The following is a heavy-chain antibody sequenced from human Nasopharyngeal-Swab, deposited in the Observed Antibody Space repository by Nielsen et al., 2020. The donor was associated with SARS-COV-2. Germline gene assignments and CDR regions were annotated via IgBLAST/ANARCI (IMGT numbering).Heavy chain of an antibody. V-gene: IGHV3-48*03. CDR2: ISTTTATI. CDR1: GLGFSNYE. D-gene: IGHD5-12*01. CDR3: AREVPYSGHDDAFDI. J-gene: IGHJ3*02. Sequence: GGSLRLSCAASGLGFSNYEMNWVRQAPGKGLEWISYISTTTATIYYADSVKGRFTISRDNAKNSLYLQMKSLRAEDTAVYYCAREVPYSGHDDAFDIWGQGTMVTVSA.